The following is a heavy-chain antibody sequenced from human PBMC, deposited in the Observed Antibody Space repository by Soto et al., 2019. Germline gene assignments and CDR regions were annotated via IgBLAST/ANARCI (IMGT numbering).Heavy chain of an antibody. CDR2: IFSNDEK. CDR3: ARILGRWADDAFDI. V-gene: IGHV2-26*01. Sequence: QVTLKESGPVLVKPTETLTLTCTVSGFSLSNARMGVSWIRQPPGKALEWLAHIFSNDEKSYSTSLKSRLTTSKATPKHQVLITLTNMDPVDTATYYCARILGRWADDAFDIWGQGTMVTVSS. J-gene: IGHJ3*02. D-gene: IGHD1-26*01. CDR1: GFSLSNARMG.